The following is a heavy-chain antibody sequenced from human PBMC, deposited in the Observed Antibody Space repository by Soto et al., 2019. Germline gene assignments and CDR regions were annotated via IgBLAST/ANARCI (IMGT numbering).Heavy chain of an antibody. D-gene: IGHD2-2*02. V-gene: IGHV4-59*01. CDR3: ASVTRTCISTSCYRYYYGMDV. CDR1: GVSMNTYY. CDR2: IYYSGST. J-gene: IGHJ6*02. Sequence: SETLSLTCTVSGVSMNTYYWVWFRQPPGKGLECVGYIYYSGSTTYSPSLKSRVTISVDTSKNQFSLKLSSVTAADTAVYYCASVTRTCISTSCYRYYYGMDVWGQGTTVTVSS.